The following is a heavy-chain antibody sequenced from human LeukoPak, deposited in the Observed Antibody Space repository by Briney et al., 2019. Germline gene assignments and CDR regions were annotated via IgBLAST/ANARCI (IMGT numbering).Heavy chain of an antibody. J-gene: IGHJ4*02. V-gene: IGHV3-23*01. Sequence: GGSLRLSCAASGFTFNSYAMGWVRQAPGKGLEWVSAISGSGGSTYYADSVKGRFTISRDSSNNILSLQMNTLRAEDTALYYCAKLGGSYYRLFSFDDWGQGTLVTVSS. D-gene: IGHD1-26*01. CDR3: AKLGGSYYRLFSFDD. CDR2: ISGSGGST. CDR1: GFTFNSYA.